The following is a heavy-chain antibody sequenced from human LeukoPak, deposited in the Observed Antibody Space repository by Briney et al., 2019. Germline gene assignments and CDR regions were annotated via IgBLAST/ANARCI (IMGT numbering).Heavy chain of an antibody. CDR3: ARGVYIAAAQYGY. Sequence: SETLSLTCTVSGGSISSFYWRWIRQPPGKGLEWIGYIYYSGTTNYNPSLKSRVTISVDTSKNQFSLKLSSVTAADTAVYYCARGVYIAAAQYGYWGQGTLVTVSS. J-gene: IGHJ4*02. D-gene: IGHD6-13*01. CDR1: GGSISSFY. V-gene: IGHV4-59*01. CDR2: IYYSGTT.